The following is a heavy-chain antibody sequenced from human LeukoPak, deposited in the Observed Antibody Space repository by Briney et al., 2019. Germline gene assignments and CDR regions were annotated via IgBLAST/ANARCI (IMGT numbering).Heavy chain of an antibody. D-gene: IGHD3-10*01. V-gene: IGHV3-7*01. CDR3: ARDFYASGSFDY. CDR2: IKYDGSAK. Sequence: GGSLGLPFEAPGLTFSSYGMNWSGRVPGRGREGVANIKYDGSAKYYGDSLRGRFTISRDDAKNSLFLQMNSLRAEDTAVYYCARDFYASGSFDYWGQGTLVTVSS. J-gene: IGHJ4*02. CDR1: GLTFSSYG.